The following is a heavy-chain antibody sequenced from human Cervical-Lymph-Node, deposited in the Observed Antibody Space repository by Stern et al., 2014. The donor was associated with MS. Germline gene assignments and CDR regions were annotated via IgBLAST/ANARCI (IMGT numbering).Heavy chain of an antibody. CDR1: GDTFSSYD. CDR3: ARGGGLVGYFDY. Sequence: VQLVESGAEVKKPGSSVKVSCKASGDTFSSYDINWVRQVPGQGLEWMGGITPVFGTTTYAQKFQGRVTITADKSTNTAYMELMTLRSEDTAVYYCARGGGLVGYFDYWGQGTLVSVSS. J-gene: IGHJ4*02. D-gene: IGHD1-26*01. V-gene: IGHV1-69*06. CDR2: ITPVFGTT.